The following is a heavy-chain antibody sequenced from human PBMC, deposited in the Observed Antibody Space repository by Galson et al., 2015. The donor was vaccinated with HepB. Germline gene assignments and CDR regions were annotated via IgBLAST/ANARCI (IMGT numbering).Heavy chain of an antibody. D-gene: IGHD5-12*01. J-gene: IGHJ4*02. CDR2: ISSSSSYT. V-gene: IGHV3-11*05. Sequence: SLRLSCAASGFTFGDYYMSWIRQAPGKGLEWISYISSSSSYTNYADSVKGRFTISRDNAKNSLYLQMNSLRAEDTAVYYCARDSYSGYDLVPFDCWGQGTLVTVSS. CDR1: GFTFGDYY. CDR3: ARDSYSGYDLVPFDC.